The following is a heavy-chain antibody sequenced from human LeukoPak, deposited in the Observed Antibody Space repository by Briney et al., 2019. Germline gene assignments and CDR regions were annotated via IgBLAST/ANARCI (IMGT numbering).Heavy chain of an antibody. J-gene: IGHJ4*02. Sequence: GRSLRLSCAASGFTFSSYAMPWVRQAPGKGLEWVAVISYDGSNKYYADSVKGRFTISRDNSKNTLYLQMNSLRAEDTAVYYCAKPKVQLWLFDYWGQGTLVTVSS. CDR3: AKPKVQLWLFDY. V-gene: IGHV3-30-3*02. CDR2: ISYDGSNK. CDR1: GFTFSSYA. D-gene: IGHD5-18*01.